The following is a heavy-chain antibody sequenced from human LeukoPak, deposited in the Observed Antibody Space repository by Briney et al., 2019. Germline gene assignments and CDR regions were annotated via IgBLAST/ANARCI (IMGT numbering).Heavy chain of an antibody. CDR2: IKQDGSDK. V-gene: IGHV3-7*01. CDR3: ARDFYASGSLDY. J-gene: IGHJ4*02. CDR1: GFTFSSYW. D-gene: IGHD3-10*01. Sequence: GGSLRLSCAAPGFTFSSYWMNWVRQAPGKGLEWVANIKQDGSDKYYVDSVRGRFTISRDNTKNSLYLQMNSLRAEDTAVYYCARDFYASGSLDYWGQGTLVTVSS.